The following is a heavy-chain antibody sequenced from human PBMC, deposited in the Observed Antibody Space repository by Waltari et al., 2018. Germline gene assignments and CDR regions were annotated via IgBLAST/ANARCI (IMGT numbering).Heavy chain of an antibody. CDR2: ISSRGSTI. Sequence: EVQLVESGGGLVQPGGSLRLSCAASGFTFSSYEMNWVRQAPGKGVEWGSYISSRGSTIYYADSVKGRFTISRDNAKNSLYLQMNSLRAEDTAVYYCARGSFGIAVAGFDYWGQGTLVTVSS. V-gene: IGHV3-48*03. D-gene: IGHD6-19*01. CDR1: GFTFSSYE. CDR3: ARGSFGIAVAGFDY. J-gene: IGHJ4*02.